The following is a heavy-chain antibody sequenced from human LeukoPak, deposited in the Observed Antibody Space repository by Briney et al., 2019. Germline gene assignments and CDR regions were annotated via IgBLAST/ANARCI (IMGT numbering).Heavy chain of an antibody. CDR2: IRYDGSNK. V-gene: IGHV3-30*02. CDR3: AKLPIVATIFSQGEDPFDY. J-gene: IGHJ4*02. D-gene: IGHD5-12*01. Sequence: PGGSLRLSCAASGFTFSSYGMHWVRQAPGKGLEWVAFIRYDGSNKYYADSVKGRFTISRDNSKNTLYLQMNSLRAEDTAVYYCAKLPIVATIFSQGEDPFDYWGQGTLVTVSS. CDR1: GFTFSSYG.